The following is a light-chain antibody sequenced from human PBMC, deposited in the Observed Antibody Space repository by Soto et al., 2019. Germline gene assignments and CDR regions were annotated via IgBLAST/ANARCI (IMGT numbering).Light chain of an antibody. Sequence: EIVMTQSPATLSVSPGERATLSCRASQSISSNLARYQQKPGQAPRLLIYGASTRATGIPARFSASGTGTDFTLTISDVQPEDFAVYYCHQRQSWPRTFGQGTKVYIK. CDR3: HQRQSWPRT. CDR2: GAS. J-gene: IGKJ1*01. V-gene: IGKV3-15*01. CDR1: QSISSN.